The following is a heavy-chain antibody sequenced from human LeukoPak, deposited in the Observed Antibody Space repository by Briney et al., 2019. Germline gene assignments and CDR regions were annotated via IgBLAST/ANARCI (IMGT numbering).Heavy chain of an antibody. D-gene: IGHD6-19*01. CDR3: ARFSGHSSGWPFDY. V-gene: IGHV4-61*01. CDR2: IYYRGGT. Sequence: PAETLSLTCTVSGDSVGSGSYYWTWLRQRPGRGLEWIGDIYYRGGTNYHPSLNSRVTISVETFKNQFSLKQTSVTTADTTVYYCARFSGHSSGWPFDYGGRGNRVTVSA. CDR1: GDSVGSGSYY. J-gene: IGHJ4*02.